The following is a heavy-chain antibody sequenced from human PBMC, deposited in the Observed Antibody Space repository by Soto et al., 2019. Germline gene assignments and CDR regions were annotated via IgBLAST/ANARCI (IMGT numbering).Heavy chain of an antibody. D-gene: IGHD6-19*01. V-gene: IGHV4-59*11. Sequence: SETLSLTCTVSGGSINNHYWSWIRQPPEKGLEWIGYIYYTGSTNYNPSLKSRVTMSVDTSKNQFSLKLRSVTAADTAVYYCAREGGSGWYYYDYWGHGTLVTSPQ. J-gene: IGHJ4*01. CDR1: GGSINNHY. CDR3: AREGGSGWYYYDY. CDR2: IYYTGST.